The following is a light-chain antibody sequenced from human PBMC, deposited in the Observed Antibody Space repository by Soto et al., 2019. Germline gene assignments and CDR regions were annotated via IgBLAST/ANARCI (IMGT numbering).Light chain of an antibody. V-gene: IGKV3-15*01. J-gene: IGKJ5*01. CDR2: LAS. Sequence: EIVMTQSPATLSVSPGERATLSCRASQSVSTNLAWYQQNPGQAPRLLIYLASTRAPGIPARFSGSGSGTEFTLTISSLRSEDFAVYYCQQYNDWPPTTFGQGTRLEIK. CDR3: QQYNDWPPTT. CDR1: QSVSTN.